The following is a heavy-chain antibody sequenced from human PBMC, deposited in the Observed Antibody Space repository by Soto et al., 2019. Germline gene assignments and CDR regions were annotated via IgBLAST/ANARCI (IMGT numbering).Heavy chain of an antibody. J-gene: IGHJ6*02. CDR2: INPSSGGT. CDR3: ARDLKRNNPLGYCSSTSCLYYYYGMDV. V-gene: IGHV1-2*04. Sequence: ASVKVSCKASGYTFTGYYMHWVRQAPGQGLEWMGWINPSSGGTNYAQKFQGWVTMTRDTSISTAYMELSRLRSDDTAVYYCARDLKRNNPLGYCSSTSCLYYYYGMDVWGQGTTVTVSS. D-gene: IGHD2-2*01. CDR1: GYTFTGYY.